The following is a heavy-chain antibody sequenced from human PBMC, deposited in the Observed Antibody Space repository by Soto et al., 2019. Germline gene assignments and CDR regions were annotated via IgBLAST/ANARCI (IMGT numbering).Heavy chain of an antibody. J-gene: IGHJ3*02. Sequence: QVQLQESGPGLVKPSQTLSLTCTVSGGSLSSDGYYLSWIRQHPGKGLEWIGYIYYIGSTYYNPSLKSRASVSVDTSKNQFSLRLSSVTAADTAVYYCAREAFGDYVRAFDIWGRGTMVIVSS. D-gene: IGHD4-17*01. V-gene: IGHV4-31*03. CDR3: AREAFGDYVRAFDI. CDR1: GGSLSSDGYY. CDR2: IYYIGST.